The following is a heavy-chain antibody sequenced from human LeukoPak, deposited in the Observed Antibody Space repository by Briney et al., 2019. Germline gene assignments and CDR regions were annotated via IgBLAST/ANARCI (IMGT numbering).Heavy chain of an antibody. J-gene: IGHJ4*02. CDR2: ISGSGGST. CDR1: GFTFSSYA. V-gene: IGHV3-23*01. D-gene: IGHD1-26*01. Sequence: GGSLRLSCAASGFTFSSYAMSWVRQAPGKGLEWVSAISGSGGSTYYADSVKGRFTISRDNSKNTLYLQMNSLRAEDAAGYYCAKVPWEYHYFDYWGQGTLVTVSS. CDR3: AKVPWEYHYFDY.